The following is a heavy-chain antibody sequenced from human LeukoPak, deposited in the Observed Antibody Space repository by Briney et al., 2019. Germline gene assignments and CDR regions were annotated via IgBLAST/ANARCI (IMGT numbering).Heavy chain of an antibody. Sequence: GESLKISCKGSGYSFTSYWIGWVRQMPGKGLEWMGIIYPGDSDTRYSPSFQGQVTISADKSISTAYLQWSSLKASDTAMYYCARDGGHCSGGSCYTADAFDIWGQGTMVTVSS. J-gene: IGHJ3*02. CDR3: ARDGGHCSGGSCYTADAFDI. D-gene: IGHD2-15*01. CDR1: GYSFTSYW. CDR2: IYPGDSDT. V-gene: IGHV5-51*01.